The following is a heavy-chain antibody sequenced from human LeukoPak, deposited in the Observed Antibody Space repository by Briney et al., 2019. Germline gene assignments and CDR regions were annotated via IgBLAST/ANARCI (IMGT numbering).Heavy chain of an antibody. Sequence: GGSLRLSCAASGFTFSSYEMNWVRQAPGKGLEWVSYISSSGSTIYYADSVKGRFTISRDNAKNSLYLQMNSLRAEETAVYYCAGRGGGLRYFDWLLYWDYWGQGTLVTVSS. CDR2: ISSSGSTI. J-gene: IGHJ4*02. CDR3: AGRGGGLRYFDWLLYWDY. D-gene: IGHD3-9*01. V-gene: IGHV3-48*03. CDR1: GFTFSSYE.